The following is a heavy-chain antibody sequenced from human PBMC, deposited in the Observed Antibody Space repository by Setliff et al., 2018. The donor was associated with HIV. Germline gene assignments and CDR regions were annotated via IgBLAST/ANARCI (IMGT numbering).Heavy chain of an antibody. CDR2: ISSSRSYI. D-gene: IGHD6-6*01. J-gene: IGHJ4*02. Sequence: PGGSLRLSCAASGFTFSSYSMNWVRQAPGKGLEWVSSISSSRSYIYYADSVTGRFTISRDNAKNALYLQMNSLRAEDTAVYYRAGDPHPWGEYSSSCPGDYWGQGTLVTVSS. CDR1: GFTFSSYS. CDR3: AGDPHPWGEYSSSCPGDY. V-gene: IGHV3-21*01.